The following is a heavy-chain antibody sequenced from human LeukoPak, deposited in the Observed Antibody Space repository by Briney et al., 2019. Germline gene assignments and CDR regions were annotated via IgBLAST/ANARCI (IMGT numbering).Heavy chain of an antibody. D-gene: IGHD3-10*01. Sequence: PGRSLRLSCAASGFTFSSYGMHWVRQAPGKGLEWVAVISYDGSNKYYADSVKGRFTISRDNSKNTLYLQMNSLRAEDTAVYYCAKGVQYYGSGSPRLGYDAFDIWGQGTMVTVSS. V-gene: IGHV3-30*18. CDR2: ISYDGSNK. J-gene: IGHJ3*02. CDR1: GFTFSSYG. CDR3: AKGVQYYGSGSPRLGYDAFDI.